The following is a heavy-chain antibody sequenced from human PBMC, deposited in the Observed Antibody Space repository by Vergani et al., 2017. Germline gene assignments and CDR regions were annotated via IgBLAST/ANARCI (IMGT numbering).Heavy chain of an antibody. D-gene: IGHD6-19*01. V-gene: IGHV3-30*03. CDR1: GFTFSSYG. CDR3: ARDLAVAGTSRYGMDV. Sequence: QVQLVESGGGVVQPGRSLRLSCAASGFTFSSYGMHWVRQAPGKGLEWVAVISYDGSNKYYADSVKGRFTISRDNSKNTLYLQMNSLRAEDTAVYYCARDLAVAGTSRYGMDVWGQGTTVTVSS. J-gene: IGHJ6*02. CDR2: ISYDGSNK.